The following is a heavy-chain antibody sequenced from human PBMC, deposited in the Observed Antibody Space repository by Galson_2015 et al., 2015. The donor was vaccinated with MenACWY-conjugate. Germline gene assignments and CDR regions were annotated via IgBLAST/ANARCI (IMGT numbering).Heavy chain of an antibody. CDR1: GFSFNIYW. J-gene: IGHJ4*02. CDR2: IKPDGSEK. Sequence: SLRLSCAASGFSFNIYWMTWVRQAPGKGLEWVANIKPDGSEKYSVDSVKGRFTISRDNTKNSLYLQMNSLRAEDTAVYYCVRARGFDSWGQGTLVTVSS. V-gene: IGHV3-7*03. CDR3: VRARGFDS.